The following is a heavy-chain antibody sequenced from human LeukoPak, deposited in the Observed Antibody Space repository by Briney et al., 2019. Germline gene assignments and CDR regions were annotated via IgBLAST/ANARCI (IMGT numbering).Heavy chain of an antibody. D-gene: IGHD2-8*01. V-gene: IGHV4-59*07. J-gene: IGHJ3*02. CDR2: IYYSGST. CDR3: ARVRYYEAFDI. CDR1: GGSISSYY. Sequence: PSDPLSLPCTVSGGSISSYYWSWLRQPPGKGLEWIGYIYYSGSTNYNPYLKSRVTISVDTSKNQFSLKLSSVTAADTAVYYCARVRYYEAFDIWGQGTMVTVSS.